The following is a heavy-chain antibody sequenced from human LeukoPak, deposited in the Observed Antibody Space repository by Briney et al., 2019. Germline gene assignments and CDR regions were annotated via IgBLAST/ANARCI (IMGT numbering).Heavy chain of an antibody. D-gene: IGHD3-22*01. CDR3: AKYFVDYYDSSGYPLHAFDI. CDR1: GLTLSSSG. CDR2: IWYDGSNK. Sequence: GRSLRLSCAASGLTLSSSGMHWVRQAPGKGLEWVAHIWYDGSNKYYADSVKGRFTVSRDNSKNTVYLQMNSLRAEDTAVYYCAKYFVDYYDSSGYPLHAFDIWGQGTTVTVSS. V-gene: IGHV3-33*06. J-gene: IGHJ3*02.